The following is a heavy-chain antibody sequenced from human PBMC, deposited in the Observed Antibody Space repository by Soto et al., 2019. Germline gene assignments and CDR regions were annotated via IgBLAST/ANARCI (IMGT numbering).Heavy chain of an antibody. V-gene: IGHV4-59*08. CDR2: IYYTGST. J-gene: IGHJ4*02. CDR1: GDSISGYS. CDR3: ARQSSLAAVVD. Sequence: QVQLQESGPGLVKPSETLSLTCTVSGDSISGYSWSWIRQPPGKGLEWIGYIYYTGSTNYSPSLMSRVTISVDTSKNQFSLKLSSVTAAHTAVYYCARQSSLAAVVDWGQGTLVTVSS. D-gene: IGHD6-13*01.